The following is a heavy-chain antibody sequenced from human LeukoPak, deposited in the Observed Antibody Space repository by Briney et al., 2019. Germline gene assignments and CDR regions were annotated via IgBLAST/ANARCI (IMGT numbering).Heavy chain of an antibody. D-gene: IGHD3-22*01. J-gene: IGHJ3*02. V-gene: IGHV1-46*01. CDR2: INPSGGST. CDR3: ARAGFEYYYDYSGLLGDAFDI. CDR1: GYTFTSYY. Sequence: ASVKVSCKASGYTFTSYYMHWVRQAPGQGLEWMGIINPSGGSTSYAQKFQGRVIMTRDTSTSTVYMELSSLRSEDTAVYCCARAGFEYYYDYSGLLGDAFDIWGQGTMVTVSS.